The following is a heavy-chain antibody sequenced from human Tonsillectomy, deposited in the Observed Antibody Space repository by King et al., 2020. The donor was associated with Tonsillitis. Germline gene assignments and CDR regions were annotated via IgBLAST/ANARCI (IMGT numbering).Heavy chain of an antibody. Sequence: VQLVESGGGLVKPGGSLRLSCAASGFTFSDYYISWIRQSPGKGLEWVSYISSRGSTMYYADSVKGRFTISRDNAKNSVYLQMSSLRAEDTAVYYCARLLGGYCSSSSCHNWFDPWGQGTLVTVSS. CDR2: ISSRGSTM. CDR1: GFTFSDYY. D-gene: IGHD2-2*01. V-gene: IGHV3-11*01. CDR3: ARLLGGYCSSSSCHNWFDP. J-gene: IGHJ5*02.